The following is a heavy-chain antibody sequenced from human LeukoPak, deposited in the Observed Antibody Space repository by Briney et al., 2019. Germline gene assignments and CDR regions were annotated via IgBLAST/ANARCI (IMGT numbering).Heavy chain of an antibody. CDR3: ARRGDGNYYYDY. D-gene: IGHD3-16*01. Sequence: SQTLALTCAISGDSVSNSIATWDWIRQSPSGGLEWLGRTYFMSRWIHDYADSVKSRIVIDADTSKNQFSLLLKSVGPDDTAVYYCARRGDGNYYYDYWGQGTLVTVSS. V-gene: IGHV6-1*01. CDR1: GDSVSNSIAT. CDR2: TYFMSRWIH. J-gene: IGHJ4*02.